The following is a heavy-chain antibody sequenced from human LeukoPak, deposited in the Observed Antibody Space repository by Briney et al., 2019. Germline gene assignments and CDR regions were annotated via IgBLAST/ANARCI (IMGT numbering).Heavy chain of an antibody. CDR3: ARTILGVAAGTGFDY. V-gene: IGHV4-4*07. CDR1: GGSISSYY. CDR2: IYTSGST. D-gene: IGHD6-13*01. J-gene: IGHJ4*02. Sequence: PSETLSLTCTVSGGSISSYYWSWIRQPAGKGLEWIGRIYTSGSTNYNPSLKSRVTISVDTSKNQFSLKLSSVTAADTAVYYCARTILGVAAGTGFDYWGQGTLVTVSS.